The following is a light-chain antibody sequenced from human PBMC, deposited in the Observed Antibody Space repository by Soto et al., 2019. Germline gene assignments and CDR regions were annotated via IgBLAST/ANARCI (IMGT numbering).Light chain of an antibody. CDR1: SSDVGGYNY. J-gene: IGLJ1*01. CDR2: DVS. V-gene: IGLV2-14*01. CDR3: SSYTSSSTLYV. Sequence: QSALTQPASVSGSPGQSITISCTGTSSDVGGYNYVSCYHQHPGKAPKLMIYDVSNRPSGVSNRFSGSKSGNTASVTISGLQAEDEADYYCSSYTSSSTLYVFGPGTKVTVL.